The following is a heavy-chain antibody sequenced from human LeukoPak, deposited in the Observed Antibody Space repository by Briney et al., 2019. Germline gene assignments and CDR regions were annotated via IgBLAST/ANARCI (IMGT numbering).Heavy chain of an antibody. CDR3: ARDHRPYNLWWWRGWFDP. CDR2: ISWNSGSI. Sequence: PGGSLRLSCAASGFTFDDYAMHWVRQAPGKGLEWVSGISWNSGSIGYADSVKGRFTISRDNAKNSLYLQMNSLRAEDTAVYYCARDHRPYNLWWWRGWFDPWGQGTLVTVSS. V-gene: IGHV3-9*01. J-gene: IGHJ5*02. CDR1: GFTFDDYA. D-gene: IGHD2-21*01.